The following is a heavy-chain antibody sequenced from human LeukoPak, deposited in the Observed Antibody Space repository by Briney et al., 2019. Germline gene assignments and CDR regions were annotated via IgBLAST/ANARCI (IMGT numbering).Heavy chain of an antibody. CDR2: ISGSGGST. CDR1: GITLSNYG. D-gene: IGHD3-22*01. CDR3: AKRGVVIRVILVGFHKEAYYFDS. J-gene: IGHJ4*02. V-gene: IGHV3-23*01. Sequence: PGGSLRLSCAVSGITLSNYGTSWVRQAPGKGLEWVAGISGSGGSTNYADSVKGRFTISRDNPKNTLYLQMNILRAEDTAVYFCAKRGVVIRVILVGFHKEAYYFDSWGQGALVTVSS.